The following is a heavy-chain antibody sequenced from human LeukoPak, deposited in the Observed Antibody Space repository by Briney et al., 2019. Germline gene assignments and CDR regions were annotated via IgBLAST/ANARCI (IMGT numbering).Heavy chain of an antibody. CDR1: GFTFSSYD. CDR2: IGTAGDT. D-gene: IGHD3-10*02. J-gene: IGHJ6*04. Sequence: GGSLRLSCAACGFTFSSYDMHWVRQATGKGLEWVSAIGTAGDTYYPGSVKGRFTISRDNAKNSLYLQMNSLRAEDTAVYYCAELGITMIGGVWGKGTTVTISS. CDR3: AELGITMIGGV. V-gene: IGHV3-13*01.